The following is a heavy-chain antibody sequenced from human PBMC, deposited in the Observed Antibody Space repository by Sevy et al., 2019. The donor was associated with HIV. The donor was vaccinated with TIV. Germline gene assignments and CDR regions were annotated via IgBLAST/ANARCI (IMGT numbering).Heavy chain of an antibody. CDR3: AKGVYCGGDCYLFDY. D-gene: IGHD2-21*01. CDR2: ISGSGGST. CDR1: GFTFSSYA. V-gene: IGHV3-23*01. J-gene: IGHJ4*02. Sequence: GGSLRLSCAASGFTFSSYAMTWVRQAPGKGLEWVSAISGSGGSTYYADSVKGRFTISRDNSKITLYLQMNSLRAEDTAVYYCAKGVYCGGDCYLFDYWGQGTLVTVSS.